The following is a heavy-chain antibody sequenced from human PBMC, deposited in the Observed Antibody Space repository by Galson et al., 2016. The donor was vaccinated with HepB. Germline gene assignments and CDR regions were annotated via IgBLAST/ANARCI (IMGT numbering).Heavy chain of an antibody. CDR2: ISFDGDDK. D-gene: IGHD2-15*01. V-gene: IGHV3-30*03. J-gene: IGHJ6*02. CDR3: AREYSWSGRDV. CDR1: GFTFRSHG. Sequence: SLRLSCAASGFTFRSHGMHWVRQAPGKGLEWVAVISFDGDDKYYAEAVKGRFTISIDNAKNSLYLQMNTLRAEDTAVYYCAREYSWSGRDVWGQGTTVTVSS.